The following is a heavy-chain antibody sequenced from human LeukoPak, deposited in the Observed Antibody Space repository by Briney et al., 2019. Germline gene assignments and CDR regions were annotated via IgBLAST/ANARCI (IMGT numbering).Heavy chain of an antibody. D-gene: IGHD3-10*01. CDR3: ARIWFGELFGGAFDI. CDR1: GFSLSTSGVG. Sequence: SGPTLVKPTQTLTLTCTFSGFSLSTSGVGVGWIRQPPGKALEWLALIYWDDDKRYSPSLKSRLTITKDTSKSQVVLTMTNMDPVDTATYYCARIWFGELFGGAFDIWGQGTMVTVSS. CDR2: IYWDDDK. V-gene: IGHV2-5*02. J-gene: IGHJ3*02.